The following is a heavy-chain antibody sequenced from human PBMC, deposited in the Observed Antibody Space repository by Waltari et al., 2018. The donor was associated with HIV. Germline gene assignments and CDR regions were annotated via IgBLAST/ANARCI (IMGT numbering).Heavy chain of an antibody. Sequence: EVQLVESGGNLTRPGGSLRLSCVGSGFIVSDNYMSWVRQAPGKGRGWVSVLYSNGNTLYGGYVKCRFTIFRDNSKNTLYLQMNTLRVDDTSVYYCARMQRFYGSEQSRYFYFGMDVWGQGTTVTVSS. CDR3: ARMQRFYGSEQSRYFYFGMDV. D-gene: IGHD3-16*02. CDR1: GFIVSDNY. J-gene: IGHJ6*02. CDR2: LYSNGNT. V-gene: IGHV3-53*01.